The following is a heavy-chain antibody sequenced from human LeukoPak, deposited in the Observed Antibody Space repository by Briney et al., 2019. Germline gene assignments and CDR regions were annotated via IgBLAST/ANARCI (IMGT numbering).Heavy chain of an antibody. V-gene: IGHV4-31*03. D-gene: IGHD2-2*02. J-gene: IGHJ5*02. Sequence: PSQTLSLTCTVSGGSISSGGYYWSWIRQHPGKGLEWIGYIYYSGSTYYNPSLKSRVTISVVTSKNQFSLKLSSVTAADTAVYYCSRGLVLVLPAALPTNPWGQGTLVTVSS. CDR3: SRGLVLVLPAALPTNP. CDR2: IYYSGST. CDR1: GGSISSGGYY.